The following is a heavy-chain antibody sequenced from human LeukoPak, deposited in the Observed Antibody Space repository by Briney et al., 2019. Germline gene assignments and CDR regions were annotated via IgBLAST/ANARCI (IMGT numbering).Heavy chain of an antibody. V-gene: IGHV3-48*04. CDR2: NSSGSSTI. CDR3: ATSGYNNIDY. J-gene: IGHJ4*02. Sequence: PGGSLRLSCAASGFTFSRYSINWVRQAPGKGLEWVSYNSSGSSTIYYADSVKGRFTISRDNAKRSLYLQMNNLRAEDTAVYYCATSGYNNIDYWGQGTVVAVSS. CDR1: GFTFSRYS. D-gene: IGHD1-1*01.